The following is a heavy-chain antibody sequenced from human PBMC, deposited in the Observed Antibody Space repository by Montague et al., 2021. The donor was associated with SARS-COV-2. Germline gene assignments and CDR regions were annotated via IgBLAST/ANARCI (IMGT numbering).Heavy chain of an antibody. CDR1: VFIFSNFS. Sequence: SLRLSCAASVFIFSNFSFHSLRQAPGKGLEWVAIITYYGIDKFYADSVKGRFTISRDNSKNTLYLRINSLTPEDTAVYYFARGRVPPVYGDAFDLWGQGTLVTVSS. J-gene: IGHJ3*01. D-gene: IGHD2/OR15-2a*01. CDR3: ARGRVPPVYGDAFDL. V-gene: IGHV3-30*04. CDR2: ITYYGIDK.